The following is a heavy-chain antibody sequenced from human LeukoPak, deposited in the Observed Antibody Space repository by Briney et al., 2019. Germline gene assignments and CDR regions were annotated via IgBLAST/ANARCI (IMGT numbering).Heavy chain of an antibody. CDR1: GYTFTDYY. CDR2: INPNSGDT. J-gene: IGHJ4*02. V-gene: IGHV1-2*02. CDR3: ARRDFWRGFDY. D-gene: IGHD3-3*01. Sequence: ASVKVSCKASGYTFTDYYVHWVRQAPGQGLEWMGWINPNSGDTNYALKFQGMVTMTRDTSISTAYMELSRLKSDDTAVYYCARRDFWRGFDYWGQGSLVTVSS.